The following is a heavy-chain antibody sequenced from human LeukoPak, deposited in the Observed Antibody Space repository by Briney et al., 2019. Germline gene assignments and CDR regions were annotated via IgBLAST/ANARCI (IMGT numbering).Heavy chain of an antibody. CDR1: GYSFTGYY. D-gene: IGHD6-19*01. CDR3: ARAGGSSGWYYFDY. Sequence: ASAKVSCTASGYSFTGYYMRWVRQAPGQGREWVGWINPNSGGTNYAQKFQGRVTMTRDTSISTAYMELSRLRSDDTAVYYCARAGGSSGWYYFDYWGQRTLVTVSS. J-gene: IGHJ4*02. CDR2: INPNSGGT. V-gene: IGHV1-2*02.